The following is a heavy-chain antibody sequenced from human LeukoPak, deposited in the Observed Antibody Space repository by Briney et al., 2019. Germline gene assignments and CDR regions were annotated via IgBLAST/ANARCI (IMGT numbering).Heavy chain of an antibody. CDR2: ISGSGGST. D-gene: IGHD6-6*01. V-gene: IGHV3-23*01. CDR3: AKDPDIGIAARPVDY. Sequence: PGGSLRLSCAASGFTFSSYAMSWVRQAPGKGLEWVSAISGSGGSTYYADSMKGRFTISRDSSKSTLYLQMNSLRAEDTAVYYCAKDPDIGIAARPVDYWGQGTLVTVSS. J-gene: IGHJ4*02. CDR1: GFTFSSYA.